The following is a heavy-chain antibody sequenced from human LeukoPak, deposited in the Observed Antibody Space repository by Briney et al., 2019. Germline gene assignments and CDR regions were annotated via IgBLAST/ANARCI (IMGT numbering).Heavy chain of an antibody. CDR3: ASAGIDRWELLTHAFDI. V-gene: IGHV1-18*01. J-gene: IGHJ3*02. Sequence: GASVKVSCKASGYTFSSHGINWVRQAPGQGLEWMGWINTYNGDTNYAQKFQGRVTVTTDTSTSTAYTELRSLRSDDTAVYYCASAGIDRWELLTHAFDIWGQGTMVTVSS. CDR1: GYTFSSHG. D-gene: IGHD4-23*01. CDR2: INTYNGDT.